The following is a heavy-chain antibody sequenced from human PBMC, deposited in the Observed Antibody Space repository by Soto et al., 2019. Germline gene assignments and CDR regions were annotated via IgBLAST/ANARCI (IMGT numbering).Heavy chain of an antibody. V-gene: IGHV3-33*01. D-gene: IGHD3-22*01. CDR3: AREGVIVVEGGYYCDY. Sequence: QVQLVESGGGVVQPGRSLRLSCAASGFTFSSYGMHWVRQAPGKGLEWVAVIWYDGSNKYYADSVKGRFTISRDNSKNTLYLQMNSLIAEDTAVYYCAREGVIVVEGGYYCDYWGQGTLVTVSS. CDR1: GFTFSSYG. J-gene: IGHJ4*02. CDR2: IWYDGSNK.